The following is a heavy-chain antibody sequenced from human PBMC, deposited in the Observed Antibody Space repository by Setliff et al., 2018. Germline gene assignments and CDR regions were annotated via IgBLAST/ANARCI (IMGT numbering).Heavy chain of an antibody. CDR3: ANGWRNFDY. V-gene: IGHV4-59*01. CDR2: IHSNGIK. Sequence: PSETLSLTCSVSGTSINSYYWTWIRQPPGKGLEWIGFIHSNGIKNYNPSLKSRATISVDTSKNHVSLNLASVTAADTAVYFCANGWRNFDYWGHGSLVTVSS. J-gene: IGHJ4*01. CDR1: GTSINSYY. D-gene: IGHD2-8*02.